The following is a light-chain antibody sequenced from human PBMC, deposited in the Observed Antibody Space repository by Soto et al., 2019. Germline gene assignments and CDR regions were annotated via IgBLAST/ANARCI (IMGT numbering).Light chain of an antibody. V-gene: IGLV2-14*01. J-gene: IGLJ1*01. CDR2: EVI. CDR3: TSYTTINTYI. CDR1: SSDIGDYDY. Sequence: QSALTQPASVSASPGQSITISCTGTSSDIGDYDYVSCYQQHPGKAPKLIIYEVINLPSGVSDRFSGSKSDNTASLTISGLQSEDEADYYCTSYTTINTYIFGTGTKVTVL.